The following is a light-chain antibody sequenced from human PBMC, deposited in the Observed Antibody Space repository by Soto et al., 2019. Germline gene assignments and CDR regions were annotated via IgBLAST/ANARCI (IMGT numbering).Light chain of an antibody. Sequence: EIVLTQSPGTLSLSPGERATLSCRASQSVFSSCLAWYQQKPRQAPRLLIYGASSRATGIPDRFSGSGSGTDFTLTISRLEPEDFAVYYCPQYGTSPRTFGQGARVEIK. CDR2: GAS. V-gene: IGKV3-20*01. CDR3: PQYGTSPRT. CDR1: QSVFSSC. J-gene: IGKJ1*01.